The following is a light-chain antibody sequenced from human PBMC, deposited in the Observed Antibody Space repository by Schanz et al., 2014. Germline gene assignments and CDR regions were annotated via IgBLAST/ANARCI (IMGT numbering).Light chain of an antibody. CDR2: DAS. CDR1: QSISTW. CDR3: QQYSSYWA. V-gene: IGKV1-5*01. Sequence: IQLTQSPSTLSASVGDRVTITCRASQSISTWLAWYQQKPGKAPKVLIYDASSLESGVPSRFSGSGSGTEFTLTINSLQPDDFATYYCQQYSSYWAFGQGTKVEIK. J-gene: IGKJ1*01.